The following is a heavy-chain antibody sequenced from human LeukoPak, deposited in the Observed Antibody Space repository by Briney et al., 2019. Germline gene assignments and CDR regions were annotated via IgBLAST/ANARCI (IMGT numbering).Heavy chain of an antibody. J-gene: IGHJ5*02. CDR1: GFTFSSYA. CDR3: AKINRGVYSYGYNNWFDP. Sequence: GGSLRLSCAASGFTFSSYAMSWVRQAPGKGLEWVSAISGSGGSTYYADSVKGRFTISRDNSKNTLYLQMNSLRAEDTAVYYCAKINRGVYSYGYNNWFDPWGQGTLVTVSS. D-gene: IGHD5-18*01. V-gene: IGHV3-23*01. CDR2: ISGSGGST.